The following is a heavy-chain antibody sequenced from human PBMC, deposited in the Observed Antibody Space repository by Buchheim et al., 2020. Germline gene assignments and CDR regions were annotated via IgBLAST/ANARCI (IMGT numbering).Heavy chain of an antibody. CDR3: ARHIARAYWYFDL. V-gene: IGHV4-39*01. Sequence: QLQLQESGPGLVKPSETLSLTCTVSGGSISSSSYYWGWIRQPPGKGLEWIGSIYYSGSTYYNPSLKSRVTISVDTYKNQFSLKLSSVTAADTAVYYCARHIARAYWYFDLWGRGTL. CDR1: GGSISSSSYY. J-gene: IGHJ2*01. CDR2: IYYSGST. D-gene: IGHD6-13*01.